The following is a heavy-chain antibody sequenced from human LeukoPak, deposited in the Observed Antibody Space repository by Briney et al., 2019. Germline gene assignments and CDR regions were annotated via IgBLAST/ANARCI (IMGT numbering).Heavy chain of an antibody. Sequence: GGSLRLSCAASGFTFSDYYMSWIRQAPGKGLEWVSSISSSSSYIYYADSVKGRFTISRDNAKNSLYLQMNSLRAEDTAVYYCARGKLEMATLSVYWGQGTLVTVSS. CDR1: GFTFSDYY. CDR3: ARGKLEMATLSVY. D-gene: IGHD5-24*01. V-gene: IGHV3-11*06. J-gene: IGHJ4*02. CDR2: ISSSSSYI.